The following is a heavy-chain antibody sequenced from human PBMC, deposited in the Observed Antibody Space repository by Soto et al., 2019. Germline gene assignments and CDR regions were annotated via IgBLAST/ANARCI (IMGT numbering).Heavy chain of an antibody. CDR3: AKTEGFLGGYYFDY. CDR1: GYTFTNYY. CDR2: INPSGGST. V-gene: IGHV1-46*01. Sequence: QVQLVQSGAEVKKPGASVKVSCEASGYTFTNYYIHWVRQAPGQGLEWMAVINPSGGSTRYAQKFQGRVTMTRDTSTSTVYMELSSLRSEDTAVYYCAKTEGFLGGYYFDYWGQGTLVTVFS. J-gene: IGHJ4*02. D-gene: IGHD3-16*01.